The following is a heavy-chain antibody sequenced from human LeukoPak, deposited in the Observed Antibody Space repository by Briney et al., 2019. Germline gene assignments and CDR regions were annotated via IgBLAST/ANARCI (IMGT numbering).Heavy chain of an antibody. CDR2: ISSSSSCI. CDR3: ARVAQWNFDY. CDR1: GFTFSSYS. V-gene: IGHV3-21*01. D-gene: IGHD6-19*01. Sequence: GGSLRRSCAASGFTFSSYSVNWVRQAPGQGLEWVISISSSSSCIYYADSVKGRFTISRDTAKDSLDLRRNRPRAPDVRVCSSARVAQWNFDYWGQGTLVTVPS. J-gene: IGHJ4*02.